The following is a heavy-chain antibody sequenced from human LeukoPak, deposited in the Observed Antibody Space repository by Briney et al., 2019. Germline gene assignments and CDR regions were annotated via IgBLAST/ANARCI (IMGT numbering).Heavy chain of an antibody. J-gene: IGHJ5*02. V-gene: IGHV3-53*01. CDR3: ARSYTHYDFWSGYTYQNYFDP. Sequence: GGSLRLSCAASGFTFSGYAMSWARQAPGKGLEWVSVIYAGDSTYYADSVKGRFIISRDNSKNTVYLQMDSLRAEDTAVYYCARSYTHYDFWSGYTYQNYFDPWGQGTLVTVSS. CDR2: IYAGDST. D-gene: IGHD3-3*01. CDR1: GFTFSGYA.